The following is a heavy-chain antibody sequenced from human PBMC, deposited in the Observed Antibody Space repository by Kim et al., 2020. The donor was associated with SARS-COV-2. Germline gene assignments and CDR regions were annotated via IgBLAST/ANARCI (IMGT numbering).Heavy chain of an antibody. D-gene: IGHD2-2*01. J-gene: IGHJ4*02. Sequence: KVRFTICRDNSKNTLYLQMNSLRAEDTAVYYCAKGRRYCSSTSCYSPFDYWGQGTLVTVSS. V-gene: IGHV3-23*01. CDR3: AKGRRYCSSTSCYSPFDY.